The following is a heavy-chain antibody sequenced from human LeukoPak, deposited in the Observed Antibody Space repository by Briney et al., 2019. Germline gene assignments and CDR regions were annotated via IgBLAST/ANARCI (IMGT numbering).Heavy chain of an antibody. Sequence: SETLSLTCTVSGGSIGSYYWSWIRQPAGKGLEWIGRIYTSGSTNYNPSLKSRVTISVDTSKNQFSLKLSSVTAADTAVYYCARAHDAVAAAGNLYFDYWGQGTLVTVSS. D-gene: IGHD6-13*01. J-gene: IGHJ4*02. CDR1: GGSIGSYY. CDR2: IYTSGST. CDR3: ARAHDAVAAAGNLYFDY. V-gene: IGHV4-4*07.